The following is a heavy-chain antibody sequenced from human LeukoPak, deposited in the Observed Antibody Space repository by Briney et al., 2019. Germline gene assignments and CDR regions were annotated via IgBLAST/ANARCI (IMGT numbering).Heavy chain of an antibody. CDR3: AKDRSYYYDSSGYSGGPFDY. Sequence: GGSLRLSCAASGFTFDDYAMHWVRQAPGKGLEWVSGISWNSGSIGYADSVKGRFTISRDNAKNSLYLQMNSLRAEDTALYYCAKDRSYYYDSSGYSGGPFDYWGQGTLVTVSS. D-gene: IGHD3-22*01. CDR1: GFTFDDYA. V-gene: IGHV3-9*01. J-gene: IGHJ4*02. CDR2: ISWNSGSI.